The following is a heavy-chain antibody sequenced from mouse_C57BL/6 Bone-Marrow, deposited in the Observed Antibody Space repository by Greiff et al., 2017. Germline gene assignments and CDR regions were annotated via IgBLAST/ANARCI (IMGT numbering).Heavy chain of an antibody. V-gene: IGHV2-2*01. J-gene: IGHJ3*01. CDR3: AKSDGYLFAY. CDR1: GFSLTSYG. CDR2: IWRGGST. Sequence: VHLVESGPGLVQPSQSLSITCTVSGFSLTSYGVHWVRQSPGQGLEWLGVIWRGGSTDYNAAFISRLSISKDNSKSQVFFKMNSLQADDTAIYYCAKSDGYLFAYWGQGTLVTVSA. D-gene: IGHD2-3*01.